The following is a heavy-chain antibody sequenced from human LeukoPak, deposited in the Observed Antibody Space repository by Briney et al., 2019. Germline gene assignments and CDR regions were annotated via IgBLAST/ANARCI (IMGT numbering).Heavy chain of an antibody. J-gene: IGHJ5*02. CDR1: GGSFSGYY. Sequence: SETLSLTCAVYGGSFSGYYWSWIRQPPGKGLEWLGEINHSGSTNYNPSLKSRVTISVDTSKNQFSLKLSSVTAADTAVYYWARGPVLLWFGERRFDPWGQGTLVTVSS. CDR2: INHSGST. D-gene: IGHD3-10*01. CDR3: ARGPVLLWFGERRFDP. V-gene: IGHV4-34*01.